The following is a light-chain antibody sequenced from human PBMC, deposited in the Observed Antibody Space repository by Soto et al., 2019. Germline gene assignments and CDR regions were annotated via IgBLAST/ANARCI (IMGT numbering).Light chain of an antibody. CDR2: EVI. CDR3: SSYAGSNTPYV. J-gene: IGLJ1*01. Sequence: QSVLTQPPSASGSPGQSVTISCTGTSSDVGGYNYVSWYQQHPGKAPKLLIYEVIKRPSGVPDRFSASRSGNTASLTVSGLQAEDDADYYCSSYAGSNTPYVFGTGTKLTVL. CDR1: SSDVGGYNY. V-gene: IGLV2-8*01.